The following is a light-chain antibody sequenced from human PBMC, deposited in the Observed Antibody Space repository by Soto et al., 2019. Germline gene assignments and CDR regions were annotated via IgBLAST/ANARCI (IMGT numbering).Light chain of an antibody. CDR3: QQYDTLPLT. J-gene: IGKJ4*01. CDR2: GAS. Sequence: IVLTQSPGTLSLSPGERATLSCRASYSVRSGYLAWYQQKPGQAPRLLIYGASSLATGIPDRFSGSGSGTDFTLIISRLEPEDFAIYYCQQYDTLPLTFGGGTKVEIK. V-gene: IGKV3-20*01. CDR1: YSVRSGY.